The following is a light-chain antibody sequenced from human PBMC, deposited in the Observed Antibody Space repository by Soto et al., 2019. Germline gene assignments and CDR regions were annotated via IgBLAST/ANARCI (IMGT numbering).Light chain of an antibody. V-gene: IGKV3-20*01. CDR1: QSVRSSY. CDR3: RQYCSSTGLT. J-gene: IGKJ4*01. CDR2: GSS. Sequence: EIVLTQSPGTLSVSPGERATLSCRASQSVRSSYVAWYQQTHGQAPRLLIYGSSISATGIPERFSGSGSGTDFTLTISRLEPQDFAVYYCRQYCSSTGLTFGGGTKVEIK.